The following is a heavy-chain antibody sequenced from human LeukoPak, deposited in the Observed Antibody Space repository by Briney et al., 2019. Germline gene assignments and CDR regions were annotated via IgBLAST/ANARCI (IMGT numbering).Heavy chain of an antibody. Sequence: GGSLRLSCAASGFTFSSYGMHWVRQAPGKGLEWVAVIWYDGSNKYYADSVKGRFTISRDNSKNTLYLQMNSLRAEDTAVYYCARDHWSWQQLGDAFDIWGQGTMVTVSS. CDR3: ARDHWSWQQLGDAFDI. CDR1: GFTFSSYG. CDR2: IWYDGSNK. D-gene: IGHD6-13*01. V-gene: IGHV3-33*01. J-gene: IGHJ3*02.